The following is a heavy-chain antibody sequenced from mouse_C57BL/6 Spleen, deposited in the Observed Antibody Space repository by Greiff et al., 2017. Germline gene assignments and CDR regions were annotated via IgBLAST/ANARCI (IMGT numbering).Heavy chain of an antibody. CDR3: ARHEEGIYYGNYGWFAY. V-gene: IGHV1-62-2*01. CDR1: GYTFTEYT. D-gene: IGHD2-1*01. J-gene: IGHJ3*01. Sequence: QFQLQQSGAELVKPGASVKLSCKASGYTFTEYTIHWVKQRSGQGLEWIGWFYPGSGSIKYNEKFKDKATLTADKSSSTVYMELSRLTSEDSAVYFCARHEEGIYYGNYGWFAYWGQGTLVTVS. CDR2: FYPGSGSI.